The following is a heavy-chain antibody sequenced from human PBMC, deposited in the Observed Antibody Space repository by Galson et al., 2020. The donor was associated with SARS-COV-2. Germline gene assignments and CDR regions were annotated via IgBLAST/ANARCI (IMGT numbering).Heavy chain of an antibody. CDR2: IYKSGNT. CDR1: GASISSGRYY. D-gene: IGHD3-3*01. Sequence: SETLSLTCTVSGASISSGRYYWTWLRQPAGTGLEWIGRIYKSGNTNYNPSLWSQVTLSVDTSKNQFSLKLTSVTAADTAVYYCARGTSPCVTIFGVLTGTCGMDVWGQGTTVTVSS. V-gene: IGHV4-61*02. J-gene: IGHJ6*02. CDR3: ARGTSPCVTIFGVLTGTCGMDV.